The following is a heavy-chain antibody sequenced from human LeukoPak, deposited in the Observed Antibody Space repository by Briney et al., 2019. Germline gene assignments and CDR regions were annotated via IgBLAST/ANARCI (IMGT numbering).Heavy chain of an antibody. CDR3: ARSYLFACDI. Sequence: GESLKIFCCGSGYSFTTYCIGWGRQLPGKGLEWMGIMYPGDSQIRYNPSFQGQVTISVDKSISTAYLQWNSLKASDTAMYYCARSYLFACDIWGQGTMVTVSS. V-gene: IGHV5-51*01. D-gene: IGHD2-2*01. CDR2: MYPGDSQI. CDR1: GYSFTTYC. J-gene: IGHJ3*02.